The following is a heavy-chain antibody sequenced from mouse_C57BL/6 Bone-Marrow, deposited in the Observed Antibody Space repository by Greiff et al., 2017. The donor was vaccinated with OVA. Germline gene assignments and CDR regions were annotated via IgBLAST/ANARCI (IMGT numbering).Heavy chain of an antibody. CDR1: GYTFTDYY. J-gene: IGHJ1*03. Sequence: VQLQQSGPELVKPGASVKISCKASGYTFTDYYMNWVKQSHGKSLEWIGDINPNNGGTSYNQKFKGKATLTVDKSSSTAYMELRSPTSEDSEVYYCARPLDYYGSSYWYFDVWGTGTTVTVSS. V-gene: IGHV1-26*01. D-gene: IGHD1-1*01. CDR2: INPNNGGT. CDR3: ARPLDYYGSSYWYFDV.